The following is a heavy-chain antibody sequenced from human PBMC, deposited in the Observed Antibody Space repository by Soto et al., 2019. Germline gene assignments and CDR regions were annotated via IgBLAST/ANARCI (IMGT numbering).Heavy chain of an antibody. CDR2: ISYDGSNK. D-gene: IGHD5-12*01. CDR3: ARHTKSGYVPSAFFEY. J-gene: IGHJ4*02. CDR1: GFTFSSYG. Sequence: QVQLVESGGGVVQPGRSLRLSCAASGFTFSSYGMHWVRQAPGKGLEWVAGISYDGSNKYHADSVKGPFSVSRHNSSSTANLQMRSLRGENTAVDYCARHTKSGYVPSAFFEYWGQGILVTVTS. V-gene: IGHV3-30*03.